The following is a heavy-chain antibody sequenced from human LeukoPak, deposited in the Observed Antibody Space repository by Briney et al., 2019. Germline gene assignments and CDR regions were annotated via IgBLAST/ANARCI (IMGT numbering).Heavy chain of an antibody. CDR1: GYTFTGYY. Sequence: ASVKVSCKVSGYTFTGYYMHWVRQAPGQGLEWMGWINPNSGGTNYAQKFQGRVTMTRDTSISTAYMELSRLRSDDTAVYYCARVKRWPQFGLDYWGQGTLVTVSS. CDR2: INPNSGGT. D-gene: IGHD5-24*01. V-gene: IGHV1-2*02. J-gene: IGHJ4*02. CDR3: ARVKRWPQFGLDY.